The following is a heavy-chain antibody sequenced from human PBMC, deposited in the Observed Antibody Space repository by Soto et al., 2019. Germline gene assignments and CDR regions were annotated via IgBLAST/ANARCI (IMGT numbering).Heavy chain of an antibody. V-gene: IGHV4-39*07. CDR3: ARRYGPGFDY. J-gene: IGHJ4*02. CDR1: GGSISNSGYY. CDR2: LFYTGST. D-gene: IGHD4-17*01. Sequence: SETLSLTCNVSGGSISNSGYYWGWIRQPPGKGLEWIGSLFYTGSTYYNPSLKSRVTISVDTSKNQFSLKLSSVTAADTAVYYCARRYGPGFDYWGQGTLVTVS.